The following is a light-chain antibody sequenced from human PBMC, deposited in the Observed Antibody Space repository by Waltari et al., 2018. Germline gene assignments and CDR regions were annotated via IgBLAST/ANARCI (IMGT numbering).Light chain of an antibody. CDR1: RSIRTW. CDR3: QQYYTYPYT. V-gene: IGKV1-5*03. J-gene: IGKJ2*01. Sequence: DIQMTQSPSTLSASLGDRVTLTCRASRSIRTWLAWYQQKFGKAPKLLIYKASTLEGGVPSRFSGSGSETEFTLNITSLQPDDFATYYCQQYYTYPYTFGQGTKLEIK. CDR2: KAS.